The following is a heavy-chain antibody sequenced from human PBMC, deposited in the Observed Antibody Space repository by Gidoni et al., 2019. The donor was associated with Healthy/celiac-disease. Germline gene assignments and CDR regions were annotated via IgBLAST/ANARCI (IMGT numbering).Heavy chain of an antibody. J-gene: IGHJ4*02. CDR1: GFTFSSFW. D-gene: IGHD7-27*01. V-gene: IGHV3-74*01. CDR3: ARVLPTWGSIALDY. CDR2: INSDGSST. Sequence: EVQLVESGGGLVQPGGSLRLSCAASGFTFSSFWMPWVRQAPGKGLVWVSRINSDGSSTSYADSVKGRFTISRDNAKNTLYLQMNSLRAEDTAVYYCARVLPTWGSIALDYWGQGTLVTVSS.